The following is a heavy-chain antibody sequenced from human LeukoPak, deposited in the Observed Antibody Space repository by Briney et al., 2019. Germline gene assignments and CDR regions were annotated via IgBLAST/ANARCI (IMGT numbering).Heavy chain of an antibody. CDR2: IYTSGST. CDR3: ARSGPTGYSSSWYWYFDY. CDR1: GGSISSGSYY. Sequence: SETLSLTCTVSGGSISSGSYYWSWIRQPAGKGLEWIGRIYTSGSTNYNPSLKSRVTISVDTSKNQFSLKLSSVTAADTAVYYCARSGPTGYSSSWYWYFDYWGQGTLVTVSS. J-gene: IGHJ4*02. D-gene: IGHD6-13*01. V-gene: IGHV4-61*02.